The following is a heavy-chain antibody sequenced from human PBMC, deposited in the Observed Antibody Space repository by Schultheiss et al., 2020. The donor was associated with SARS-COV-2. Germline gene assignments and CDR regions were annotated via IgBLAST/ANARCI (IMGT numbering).Heavy chain of an antibody. CDR1: GFTFSSYS. Sequence: GESLKISCAASGFTFSSYSMNWVRQAPGKGLEWVSYISSSSSTIYYADSVKGRFTISRDNSKNTLFLQMNSLRAEDTAVYYCARDRYDFWSGFDYWGQGTLVTVSS. V-gene: IGHV3-48*01. CDR3: ARDRYDFWSGFDY. CDR2: ISSSSSTI. J-gene: IGHJ4*02. D-gene: IGHD3-3*01.